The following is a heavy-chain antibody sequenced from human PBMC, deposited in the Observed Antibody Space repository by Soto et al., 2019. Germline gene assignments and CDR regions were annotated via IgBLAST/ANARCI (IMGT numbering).Heavy chain of an antibody. CDR3: ARRRITTFGVVITGYGMDV. CDR1: GGSISNNNC. J-gene: IGHJ6*02. Sequence: SETLSLTCAVSGGSISNNNCWNWVRQPPGKGLEWIGEIYHSGTANYSPSLKSRVTISVDKSNNQFSLTLNSVTAADTAVYYCARRRITTFGVVITGYGMDVWGQGTTVTVSS. CDR2: IYHSGTA. D-gene: IGHD3-3*01. V-gene: IGHV4-4*02.